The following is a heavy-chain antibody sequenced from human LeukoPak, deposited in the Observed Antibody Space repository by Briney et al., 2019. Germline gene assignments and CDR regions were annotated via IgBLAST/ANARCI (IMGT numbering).Heavy chain of an antibody. CDR3: ARVSGTTRVLDWFDP. J-gene: IGHJ5*02. D-gene: IGHD4-11*01. CDR1: GYTFSGYY. Sequence: ASVKVSCKASGYTFSGYYLHWVRQAPGQGLEWMGWINPNSGNTAYAQKFQGRVTMTRNTSINTAYMELSSLLFEDTAVYYCARVSGTTRVLDWFDPWGQGTLVTVSS. V-gene: IGHV1-8*02. CDR2: INPNSGNT.